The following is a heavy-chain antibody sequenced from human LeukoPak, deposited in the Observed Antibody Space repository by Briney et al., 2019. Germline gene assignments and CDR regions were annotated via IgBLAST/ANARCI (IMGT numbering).Heavy chain of an antibody. J-gene: IGHJ4*02. Sequence: PGGSLRLSCAASGFTFDDYAMHWVRQPPGKGLEWVSGISWYSGNIGYADSVKGRFTISRDNAKRSLYLQMDSLRVEDTALYYCVKDISGFYFGADYWGQGTLVTVSS. CDR2: ISWYSGNI. V-gene: IGHV3-9*01. CDR3: VKDISGFYFGADY. CDR1: GFTFDDYA. D-gene: IGHD3-22*01.